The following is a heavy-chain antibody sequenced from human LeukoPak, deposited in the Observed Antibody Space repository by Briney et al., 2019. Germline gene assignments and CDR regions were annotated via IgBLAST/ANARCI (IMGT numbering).Heavy chain of an antibody. J-gene: IGHJ4*02. D-gene: IGHD5-18*01. Sequence: PGGSLRLSCAASGFTFSSYWMHWVRQAPGKGLVWVSRINSDGSSTSYADSVKGRFTISRDNDKNTLYLQMNSLRAEDTAVYYCARDRGYGYLFDYWGQGTLVTVSS. CDR3: ARDRGYGYLFDY. CDR1: GFTFSSYW. V-gene: IGHV3-74*01. CDR2: INSDGSST.